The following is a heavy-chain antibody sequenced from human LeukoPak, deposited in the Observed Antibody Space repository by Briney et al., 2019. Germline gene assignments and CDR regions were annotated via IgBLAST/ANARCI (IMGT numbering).Heavy chain of an antibody. D-gene: IGHD6-19*01. Sequence: ASVKVSCKASGYTFTSFGISWVRQAPGQGLEWMGWISAYNGNTNYAHNLQGRVTMTTDTSTSTAYMELRSLRSEDTAVYYCARDPGSFLSSSGWLNWFDPWGQGTLVTVSS. CDR1: GYTFTSFG. CDR3: ARDPGSFLSSSGWLNWFDP. J-gene: IGHJ5*02. CDR2: ISAYNGNT. V-gene: IGHV1-18*01.